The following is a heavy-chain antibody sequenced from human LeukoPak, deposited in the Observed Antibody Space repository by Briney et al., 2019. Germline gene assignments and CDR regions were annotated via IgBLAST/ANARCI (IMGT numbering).Heavy chain of an antibody. V-gene: IGHV4-39*07. D-gene: IGHD3-22*01. CDR2: IYYSGST. CDR1: GGSISSSSYY. J-gene: IGHJ4*02. Sequence: SETLSLTCTVSGGSISSSSYYWGWIRQPPGKGLEWIGSIYYSGSTYYNPSLKSRVTISVDRSKNQFSLKLSSVTAADTAVYYCARSSYYDSSGYYYFDYWGQGTLVTVSS. CDR3: ARSSYYDSSGYYYFDY.